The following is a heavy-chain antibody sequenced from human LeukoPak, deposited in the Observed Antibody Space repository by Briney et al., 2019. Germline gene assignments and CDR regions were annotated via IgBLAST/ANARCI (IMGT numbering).Heavy chain of an antibody. CDR3: ERVGGRYSPLGY. CDR1: GFTFSIYW. J-gene: IGHJ4*02. D-gene: IGHD3-16*02. Sequence: GGSLRLSCAASGFTFSIYWMSWVRQAPGKGLERVANIKQEGSEKYYVDSVKGRFTISRDNAKNSLFLQMISLRAEDTAVYYCERVGGRYSPLGYWGQGTLVTVSS. V-gene: IGHV3-7*01. CDR2: IKQEGSEK.